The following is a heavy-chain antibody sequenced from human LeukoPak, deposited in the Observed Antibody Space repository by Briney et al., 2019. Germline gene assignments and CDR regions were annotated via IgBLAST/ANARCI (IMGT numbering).Heavy chain of an antibody. CDR1: GGSISSYY. J-gene: IGHJ4*02. CDR2: IYYSGST. CDR3: ARGFWEYNFDY. D-gene: IGHD3-3*01. V-gene: IGHV4-59*01. Sequence: SETLSLTCTVSGGSISSYYWSWIRQPPGKGLGWIGYIYYSGSTNYNPSLKSRVTISVDTSKNQFSLKLSSVTGADTAVYYCARGFWEYNFDYWGQGTLVTVSS.